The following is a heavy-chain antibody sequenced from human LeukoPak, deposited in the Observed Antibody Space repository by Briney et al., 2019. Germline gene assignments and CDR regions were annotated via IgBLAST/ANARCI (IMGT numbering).Heavy chain of an antibody. CDR1: GFTFSSYE. D-gene: IGHD3-22*01. J-gene: IGHJ5*02. CDR3: AKEIRDRSGYYGWLDP. Sequence: GGSLRLSCVASGFTFSSYEMNWVRQAPGKGLEGVASISGSGDNTYYADSVKGRFTVSRDNSKNTVYLQLNSLRAEDTALYYCAKEIRDRSGYYGWLDPWGQGTLVTVSS. V-gene: IGHV3-23*01. CDR2: ISGSGDNT.